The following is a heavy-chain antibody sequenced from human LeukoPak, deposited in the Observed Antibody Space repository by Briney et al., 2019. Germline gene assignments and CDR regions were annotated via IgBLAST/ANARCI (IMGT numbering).Heavy chain of an antibody. D-gene: IGHD6-19*01. CDR3: AKAGGWTNYFDY. CDR2: ISAGGGST. Sequence: GGSLRLSCAASGFTFSSYAMTWVRQAPGKGLEWVSAISAGGGSTYYADSVKGWFTISRDNSKNTLYLQLSSLRAEDTAVYYCAKAGGWTNYFDYWGQGTLVTVSS. J-gene: IGHJ4*02. V-gene: IGHV3-23*01. CDR1: GFTFSSYA.